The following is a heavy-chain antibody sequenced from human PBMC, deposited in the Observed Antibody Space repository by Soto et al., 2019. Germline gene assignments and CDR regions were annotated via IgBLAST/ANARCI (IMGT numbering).Heavy chain of an antibody. J-gene: IGHJ4*02. D-gene: IGHD7-27*01. CDR3: AKAWGIDY. CDR2: ISGSGSST. V-gene: IGHV3-23*01. CDR1: GFTFISYT. Sequence: EVQLLESGGGLVEPGGSRRLSCAAYGFTFISYTMSWVRQAPGKGLEWVSTISGSGSSTYSADSVKGRFTISRDNSKNTLYLQMNSLRVEDTAIYYCAKAWGIDYWGQGTLVTVSS.